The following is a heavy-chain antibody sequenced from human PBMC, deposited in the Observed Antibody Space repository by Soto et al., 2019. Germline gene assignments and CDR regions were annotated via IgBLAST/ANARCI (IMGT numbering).Heavy chain of an antibody. D-gene: IGHD3-22*01. V-gene: IGHV1-18*01. J-gene: IGHJ4*02. CDR2: INPYNGNT. Sequence: VKVSCKASAYTFIRFGIMWVRQAPGQGLEWMGWINPYNGNTDYAQNLQGRLTMTTDTSTSTAYMEVRGLRSDDTAVYYCARSGNSDYWGQGTLVTVSS. CDR3: ARSGNSDY. CDR1: AYTFIRFG.